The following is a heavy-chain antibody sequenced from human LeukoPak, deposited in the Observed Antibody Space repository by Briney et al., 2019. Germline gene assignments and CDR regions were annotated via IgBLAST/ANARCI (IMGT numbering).Heavy chain of an antibody. CDR2: IRYEGSNK. D-gene: IGHD6-13*01. CDR1: GFTFSSYG. CDR3: AKDAPRIAAVSYYYYYYGMDV. Sequence: GGSLRLSCAASGFTFSSYGMHWVRQAPGKGLEWVAFIRYEGSNKYYADSVKGLFTISRDNSKNTLYPQMNSLRAEDTAVYYCAKDAPRIAAVSYYYYYYGMDVWGQGTTVTVSS. J-gene: IGHJ6*02. V-gene: IGHV3-30*02.